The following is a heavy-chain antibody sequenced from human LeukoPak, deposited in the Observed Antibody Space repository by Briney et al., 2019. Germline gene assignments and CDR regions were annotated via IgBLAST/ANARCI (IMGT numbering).Heavy chain of an antibody. CDR3: ARLGLYTSSWHRYYYFDY. CDR2: VNHSGST. D-gene: IGHD6-13*01. J-gene: IGHJ4*02. CDR1: GGSFNDYS. Sequence: SETLSLTCGVHGGSFNDYSWTWIRQSPGRGLEWIGEVNHSGSTTYNPSLKSRFTMSVDASKNQFSLRLSSVTAADTAVYYCARLGLYTSSWHRYYYFDYWGQGTLVTVSS. V-gene: IGHV4-34*01.